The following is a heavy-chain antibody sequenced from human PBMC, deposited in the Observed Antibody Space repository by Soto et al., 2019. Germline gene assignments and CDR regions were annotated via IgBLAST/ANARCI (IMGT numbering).Heavy chain of an antibody. V-gene: IGHV3-66*01. J-gene: IGHJ4*02. CDR2: IYSGGST. D-gene: IGHD3-16*01. Sequence: PGGSLRLSCAASGFTVSSNYMSWVRQAPEKGLEWVSLIYSGGSTYYPDSVKGRFTISRDNAKNTLYLQMNSLRAEDTAVYYCARGGSNRLDYWGQGTLVTVSS. CDR3: ARGGSNRLDY. CDR1: GFTVSSNY.